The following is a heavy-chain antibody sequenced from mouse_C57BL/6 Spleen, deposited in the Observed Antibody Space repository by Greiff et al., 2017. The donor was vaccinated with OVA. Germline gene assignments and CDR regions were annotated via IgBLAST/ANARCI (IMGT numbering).Heavy chain of an antibody. CDR2: FYPGSGSI. V-gene: IGHV1-62-2*01. CDR3: ARHEGGTWGYFDV. Sequence: QVHVKQSGAELVKPGASVKLSCKASGYTFTEYPIHWVKQRSGQGLEWLGWFYPGSGSIKYNEKFKDKATLTADKSSRTVYMELSRWTSEDAAVYVWARHEGGTWGYFDVWGTGTTVTVSS. J-gene: IGHJ1*03. D-gene: IGHD2-14*01. CDR1: GYTFTEYP.